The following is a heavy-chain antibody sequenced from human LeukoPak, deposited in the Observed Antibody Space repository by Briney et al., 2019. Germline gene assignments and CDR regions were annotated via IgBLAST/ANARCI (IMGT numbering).Heavy chain of an antibody. V-gene: IGHV3-23*01. D-gene: IGHD2-2*01. CDR2: ISGSGGST. CDR1: GITLSSYA. J-gene: IGHJ4*02. CDR3: ATGKYCSSTSCYHSPLDY. Sequence: GGSLRLSCAVSGITLSSYAMSWVRQAPGKGLGWVSAISGSGGSTYYADSVKGRFTISRDNSKNTLYLQMNSLRAEDTAVYYCATGKYCSSTSCYHSPLDYWGQGTLVTVSS.